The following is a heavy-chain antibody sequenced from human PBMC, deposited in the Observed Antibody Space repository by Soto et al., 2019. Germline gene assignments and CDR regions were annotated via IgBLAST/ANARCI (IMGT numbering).Heavy chain of an antibody. CDR3: AKARCSTANCSVHHY. V-gene: IGHV3-23*01. Sequence: GGSLRLSCAASGFTFSTYAMGWVRRAPGKGLEWGSAISGSGASPSYADSVQGRFTISRDNPKRTLYLQMNNLRAEDTAVSYCAKARCSTANCSVHHYWGPRTLVTVSS. CDR2: ISGSGASP. J-gene: IGHJ4*02. CDR1: GFTFSTYA. D-gene: IGHD2-2*01.